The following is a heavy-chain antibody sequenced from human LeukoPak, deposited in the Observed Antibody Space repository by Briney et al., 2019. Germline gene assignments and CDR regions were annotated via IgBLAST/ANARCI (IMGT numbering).Heavy chain of an antibody. CDR1: GYTFTSYY. D-gene: IGHD6-19*01. J-gene: IGHJ4*02. V-gene: IGHV1-46*01. Sequence: ASVKVSCKASGYTFTSYYMHWVRQAPGQGLEWMGIINPSGGSTSYAQKFQGRVTMTRDTSTSTAYMELRSLRSDDTAVYYCARDLGSYSSGWYFGYWGQGTLVTVSS. CDR2: INPSGGST. CDR3: ARDLGSYSSGWYFGY.